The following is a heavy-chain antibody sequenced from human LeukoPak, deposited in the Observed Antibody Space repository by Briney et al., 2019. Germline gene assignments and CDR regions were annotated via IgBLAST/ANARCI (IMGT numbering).Heavy chain of an antibody. CDR3: AKWGDDDVLTGYEVSDY. J-gene: IGHJ4*02. V-gene: IGHV3-23*01. CDR2: ITGSGGNT. CDR1: GFTFSNYA. Sequence: PGGSLRLSCAASGFTFSNYAMSWVRQAPGKGLEWVSAITGSGGNTYYADSGKGRFTISRDNTKNTVYLQMNRLRAEDTAVYYCAKWGDDDVLTGYEVSDYWGQGTLVTVSS. D-gene: IGHD3-9*01.